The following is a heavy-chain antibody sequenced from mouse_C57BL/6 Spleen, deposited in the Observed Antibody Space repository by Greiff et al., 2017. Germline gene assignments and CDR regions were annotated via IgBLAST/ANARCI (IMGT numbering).Heavy chain of an antibody. CDR3: ARDKDYDYDGFAY. D-gene: IGHD2-4*01. V-gene: IGHV1-50*01. CDR1: GYTFTSYW. Sequence: QVQLQQSGAELVKPGASVKLSCKASGYTFTSYWMQWVKQRPGQGLEWIGEIDPSDSYTNYNQKFKGKATLTVDTSSSTAYMQLSSLTSEDSAVYYCARDKDYDYDGFAYWGQGTLVTVSA. J-gene: IGHJ3*01. CDR2: IDPSDSYT.